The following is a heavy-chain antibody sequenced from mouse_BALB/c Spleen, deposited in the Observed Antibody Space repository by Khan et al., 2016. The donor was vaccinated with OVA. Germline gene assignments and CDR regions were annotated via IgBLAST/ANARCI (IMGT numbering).Heavy chain of an antibody. CDR1: GYIFTNYW. CDR2: IYPGTDNT. CDR3: AREEALYYFDY. V-gene: IGHV1-76*01. J-gene: IGHJ2*01. Sequence: QVQLQQSGAELVRPGASVKLSCKTSGYIFTNYWIHWIKQRSGQGLEWIARIYPGTDNTYYDEKLKDKATLTADKSSSTAYKQLSSLKSEDSAVYFCAREEALYYFDYWGQGTTLTVSS. D-gene: IGHD3-2*02.